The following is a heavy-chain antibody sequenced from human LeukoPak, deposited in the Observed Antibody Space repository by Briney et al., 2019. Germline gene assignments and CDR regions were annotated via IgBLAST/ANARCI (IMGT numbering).Heavy chain of an antibody. CDR2: ISGSGGST. CDR3: AKSSSGWYNLDY. Sequence: GGSLRLSCAASGFTFSSYAMSWVRQAPGKGLEWVSAISGSGGSTYYADSVRGRFTISRDNSKNTLYLQMNSLRAEDTAVYYCAKSSSGWYNLDYWGQGTLVTVSS. J-gene: IGHJ4*02. D-gene: IGHD6-19*01. CDR1: GFTFSSYA. V-gene: IGHV3-23*01.